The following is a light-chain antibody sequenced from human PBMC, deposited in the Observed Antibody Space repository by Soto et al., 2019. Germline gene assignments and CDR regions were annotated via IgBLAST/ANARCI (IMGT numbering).Light chain of an antibody. J-gene: IGLJ2*01. V-gene: IGLV1-47*01. Sequence: QSVLTQPPSASGTPGQRVTISCSGSSSNIGSNYVYWYQQLPGTAPKLLIYRNNQRPSGVPDRFSGSKSGTSASLAISGLPSEDEADYYCAAWDDSLSVVVFGGGTQLTFL. CDR3: AAWDDSLSVVV. CDR2: RNN. CDR1: SSNIGSNY.